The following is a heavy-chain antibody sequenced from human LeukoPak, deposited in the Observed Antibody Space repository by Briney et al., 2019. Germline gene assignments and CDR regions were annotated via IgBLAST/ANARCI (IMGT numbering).Heavy chain of an antibody. Sequence: GGSLRLSCAASGFTVSSNYMSWVRQAPGKGLEWVSVIYSGGSTYYADSVKGRFTISRDNSKNTLYLQMNSLRAEDTAVYYCASGMSPYYYYGMDVWGQGTTVTVSS. J-gene: IGHJ6*02. CDR2: IYSGGST. CDR3: ASGMSPYYYYGMDV. D-gene: IGHD1-14*01. V-gene: IGHV3-53*01. CDR1: GFTVSSNY.